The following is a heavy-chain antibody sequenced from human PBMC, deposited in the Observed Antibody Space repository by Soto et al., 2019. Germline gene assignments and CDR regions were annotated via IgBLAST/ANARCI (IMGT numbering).Heavy chain of an antibody. J-gene: IGHJ5*02. CDR1: GFTFSSYW. D-gene: IGHD3-16*01. CDR3: ARGGRDAYNWFDP. CDR2: IKQDGSEK. V-gene: IGHV3-7*01. Sequence: EAQLVESGGGLVQPGGSLRVSCAVSGFTFSSYWMSWVRQAPGKGLEWVAKIKQDGSEKDYVDSVKGGFTISRDNANNSLYLHMYSLRVEDTAVYYCARGGRDAYNWFDPWGQGTLVTVSS.